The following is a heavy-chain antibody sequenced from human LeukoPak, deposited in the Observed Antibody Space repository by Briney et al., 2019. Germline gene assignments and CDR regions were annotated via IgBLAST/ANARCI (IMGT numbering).Heavy chain of an antibody. Sequence: ASVKVSCKASGYTFTSYYMHWVRQAPGQGLEWMGWINPNSGGTDYAQKFQGRVTMTRDTSITTAYMELSRLRSDDTAVYYCARRTGEGYTYGRYYFDYWGQGTLVTVSS. V-gene: IGHV1-2*02. CDR1: GYTFTSYY. CDR3: ARRTGEGYTYGRYYFDY. J-gene: IGHJ4*02. CDR2: INPNSGGT. D-gene: IGHD5-18*01.